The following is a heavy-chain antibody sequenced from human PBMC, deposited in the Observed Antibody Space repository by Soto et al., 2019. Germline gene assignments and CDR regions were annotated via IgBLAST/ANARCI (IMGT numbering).Heavy chain of an antibody. CDR1: GFTISSYA. D-gene: IGHD1-26*01. J-gene: IGHJ6*02. CDR3: TRRGSPNPEVDV. Sequence: GGSLRLSCTASGFTISSYAMNWVRPATGKGLEWVGRIRSKANSYATAYAAAVKDRFTISRDDSKNTAYLQMNSLKTEDTAVYYCTRRGSPNPEVDVWGQGTTVTVS. CDR2: IRSKANSYAT. V-gene: IGHV3-73*01.